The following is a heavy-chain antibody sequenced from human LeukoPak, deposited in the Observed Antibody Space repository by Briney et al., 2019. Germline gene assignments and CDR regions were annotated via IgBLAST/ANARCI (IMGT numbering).Heavy chain of an antibody. CDR1: GFTFSSYE. V-gene: IGHV3-48*03. CDR2: ISSSGSTI. CDR3: AREGYCSSTSCYEVGWFDP. Sequence: GGSLRLSCAASGFTFSSYEMNWVRQAPGKGLEWVSYISSSGSTIYYADSVKGRFIISRDNAKNSLYLQMNSLRAEDTAVYYCAREGYCSSTSCYEVGWFDPWGQGTLVTVSS. D-gene: IGHD2-2*01. J-gene: IGHJ5*02.